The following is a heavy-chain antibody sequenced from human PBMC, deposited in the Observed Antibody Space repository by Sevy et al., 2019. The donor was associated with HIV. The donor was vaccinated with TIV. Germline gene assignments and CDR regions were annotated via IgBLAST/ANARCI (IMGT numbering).Heavy chain of an antibody. CDR3: ARERYYDSSGTLDY. Sequence: GGSLRLSCAASGFTFSSYAMHWVRQAPGKGLEWVAVISYDGSNKYYADSVKGRFTISRDNSKNTLYLQMNSLRAEDTAVYYCARERYYDSSGTLDYWGQRTLVTVSS. D-gene: IGHD3-22*01. CDR1: GFTFSSYA. V-gene: IGHV3-30-3*01. J-gene: IGHJ4*02. CDR2: ISYDGSNK.